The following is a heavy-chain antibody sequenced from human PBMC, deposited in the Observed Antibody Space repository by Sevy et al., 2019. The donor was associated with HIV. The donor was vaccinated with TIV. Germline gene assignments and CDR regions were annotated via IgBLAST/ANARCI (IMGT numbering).Heavy chain of an antibody. D-gene: IGHD1-26*01. CDR3: ARRPTDQSGSYWFDP. CDR2: IKTDGSDT. Sequence: GGSLRLSCAASGFTFSSYWMHWVRQAPGKGLVWVSRIKTDGSDTSYADSVKGRFTISRDNTKNTLYLQMNSLRAEDTAVYYCARRPTDQSGSYWFDPWGQGTLVTVSP. CDR1: GFTFSSYW. J-gene: IGHJ5*02. V-gene: IGHV3-74*01.